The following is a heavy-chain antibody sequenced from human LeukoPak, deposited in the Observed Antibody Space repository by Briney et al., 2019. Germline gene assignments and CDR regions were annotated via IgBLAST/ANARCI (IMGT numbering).Heavy chain of an antibody. J-gene: IGHJ4*02. D-gene: IGHD1-26*01. V-gene: IGHV4-34*01. CDR1: EFTFSAFW. Sequence: GSLRLSCAASEFTFSAFWMTWVRQPPGKGLEWIGEINHSGSTNYNPSLKSRVTISVDTSKNQFSLKLSSVTAADTAVYYCAKGRLGATRFDYWGQGTLVTVSS. CDR3: AKGRLGATRFDY. CDR2: INHSGST.